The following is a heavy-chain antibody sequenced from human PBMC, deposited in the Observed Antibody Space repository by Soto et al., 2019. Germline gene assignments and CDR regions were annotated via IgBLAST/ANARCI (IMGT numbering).Heavy chain of an antibody. CDR3: VREGREFFDY. V-gene: IGHV4-30-4*01. Sequence: QVQLQESGPGLVSPSQTLSLTCSVSGDSISRGDYYWNWIRQPPGQGLEWIGYIYRSGSAFYNPSLKSRVAISIDSSNNQFSLKLNSVTAADTAVYYCVREGREFFDYWRQGTLVTVSS. D-gene: IGHD3-10*01. CDR1: GDSISRGDYY. J-gene: IGHJ4*02. CDR2: IYRSGSA.